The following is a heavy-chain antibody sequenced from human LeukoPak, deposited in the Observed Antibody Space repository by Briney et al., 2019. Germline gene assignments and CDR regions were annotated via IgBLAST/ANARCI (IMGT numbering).Heavy chain of an antibody. Sequence: PSETLSLTCTVSGVSISTYYWSWIRQPPGKGLEWIGYVHYSGSSAYIPSLKSRVTMSVDTSKNHFSLSLTSATAADTALYFCARWYCSDNLCFHMDVWGKGTTVTVFS. D-gene: IGHD2-15*01. CDR1: GVSISTYY. CDR3: ARWYCSDNLCFHMDV. CDR2: VHYSGSS. V-gene: IGHV4-59*08. J-gene: IGHJ6*03.